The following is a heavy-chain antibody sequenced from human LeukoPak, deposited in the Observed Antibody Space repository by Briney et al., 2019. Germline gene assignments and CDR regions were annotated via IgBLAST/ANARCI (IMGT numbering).Heavy chain of an antibody. V-gene: IGHV4-34*01. Sequence: PSETLSLTCAVYGGSFSAYYWSWIRQPPGKGLEWIGEINHSGSTNYNPSLKSRVTISVDTSKIQFSLKLTSVTAADTAVYYCARGVFEGYYGSGTYYNALDYWGQGTLVTVPS. J-gene: IGHJ4*02. CDR3: ARGVFEGYYGSGTYYNALDY. CDR2: INHSGST. CDR1: GGSFSAYY. D-gene: IGHD3-10*01.